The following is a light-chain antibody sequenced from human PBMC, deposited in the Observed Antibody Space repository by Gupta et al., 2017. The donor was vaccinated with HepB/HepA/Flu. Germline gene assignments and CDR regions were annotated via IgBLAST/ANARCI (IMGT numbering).Light chain of an antibody. V-gene: IGLV1-51*01. CDR3: GTWDSSMSVEV. CDR1: TSNIGNDS. Sequence: QSVLTQPPSLSAPLGQTVTIFCSGSTSNIGNDSVYWYQQFPGTAPRLLIYDSNQRPSGIPDRFSASKSGTSATLGITGLQTGEEADYYCGTWDSSMSVEVFGGGTKLTVL. CDR2: DSN. J-gene: IGLJ2*01.